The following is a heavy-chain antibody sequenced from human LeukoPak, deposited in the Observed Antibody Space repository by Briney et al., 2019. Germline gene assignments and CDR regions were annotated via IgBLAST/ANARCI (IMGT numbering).Heavy chain of an antibody. Sequence: ASVKVSCKVSGYTLTELSMHWVRQAPGKGLEWMGGFDPEDGETIYAQKFQGRVTMTEDTSTDTAYMELSSLRSEDTAVYYCARDPNSSGWYAWFDPWGQGTLVTVSS. CDR2: FDPEDGET. J-gene: IGHJ5*02. CDR1: GYTLTELS. V-gene: IGHV1-24*01. CDR3: ARDPNSSGWYAWFDP. D-gene: IGHD6-19*01.